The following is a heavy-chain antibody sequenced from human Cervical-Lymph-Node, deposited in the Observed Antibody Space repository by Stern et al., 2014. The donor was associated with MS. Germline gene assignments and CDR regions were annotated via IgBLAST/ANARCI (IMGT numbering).Heavy chain of an antibody. V-gene: IGHV4-4*02. Sequence: QVQLQESGPGLVKPSGTLSLTCAVSGGSIRGRNWWSWVRQPPGKGLEWIGEIYHSGSTDYNPSLKSRVTISVDKSKNQFSLKLTSVTAADTAVYYCARVGLEELGVLGLDYWGQGTLVTVSS. CDR1: GGSIRGRNW. CDR3: ARVGLEELGVLGLDY. J-gene: IGHJ4*02. D-gene: IGHD3-16*01. CDR2: IYHSGST.